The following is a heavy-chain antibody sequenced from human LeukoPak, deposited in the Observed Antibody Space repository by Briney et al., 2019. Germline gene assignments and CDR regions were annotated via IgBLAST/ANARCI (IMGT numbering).Heavy chain of an antibody. Sequence: PGGSLTLSCAASGFSFRSSWMHWVRQAPGRGPVWVSRISSDGTNIRYADSVRGRFTVSRDNAKNTLYLQMNSLRVEDSAVYYCARDWGGSGPTSHEYWGQGTLVTVSS. D-gene: IGHD3-16*01. CDR2: ISSDGTNI. V-gene: IGHV3-74*01. CDR1: GFSFRSSW. J-gene: IGHJ4*02. CDR3: ARDWGGSGPTSHEY.